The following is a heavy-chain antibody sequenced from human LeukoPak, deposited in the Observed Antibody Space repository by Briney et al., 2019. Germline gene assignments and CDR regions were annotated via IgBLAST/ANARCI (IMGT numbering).Heavy chain of an antibody. CDR3: AKEKAAYCSSTSCFDGYDY. CDR1: GFTFSSYA. J-gene: IGHJ4*02. Sequence: PGGPLRLSCAASGFTFSSYAMSWVRQAPGKGLEWVSAISGSGGSTYYADSVKGRFSISRDNSKNTLYLQLNSLRAEDTAVYYCAKEKAAYCSSTSCFDGYDYWGQGTLVTVSS. D-gene: IGHD2-2*01. CDR2: ISGSGGST. V-gene: IGHV3-23*01.